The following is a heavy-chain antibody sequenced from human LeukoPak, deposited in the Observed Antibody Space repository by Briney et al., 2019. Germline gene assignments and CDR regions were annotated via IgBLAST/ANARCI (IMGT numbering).Heavy chain of an antibody. Sequence: GASVKVSCKASGYTFTSYYMHWVRQAPGQGLEWMGLINPTGGSTGYAQKFQGRVTMTRDTSISTAYMELSRLRSDDTAVYYCARGRYSYGFDYWGQGTLVTVSS. CDR2: INPTGGST. CDR3: ARGRYSYGFDY. V-gene: IGHV1-46*01. CDR1: GYTFTSYY. D-gene: IGHD5-18*01. J-gene: IGHJ4*02.